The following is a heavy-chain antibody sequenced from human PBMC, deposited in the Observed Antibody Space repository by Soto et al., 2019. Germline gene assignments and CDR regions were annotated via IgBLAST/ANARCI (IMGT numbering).Heavy chain of an antibody. CDR3: ARGATASYYYYGMDV. CDR1: GGSISRYY. J-gene: IGHJ6*02. Sequence: SETLSLTCTVSGGSISRYYWSWIRQPPGKGLEWIGYIYYSGSTNYNPSLKSRVTISVDTSKNQFSLKLSSVTAADTAVYYCARGATASYYYYGMDVWGQGTTVTSP. V-gene: IGHV4-59*01. D-gene: IGHD5-12*01. CDR2: IYYSGST.